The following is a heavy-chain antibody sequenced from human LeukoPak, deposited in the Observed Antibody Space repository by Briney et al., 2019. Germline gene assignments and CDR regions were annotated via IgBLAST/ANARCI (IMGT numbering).Heavy chain of an antibody. Sequence: PGGSLRLSCAASGFTFDDYAMHWVRQAPGQGLEWVANIKQDGSEKYYVDSVKGRFTISRDNATNSMYLQMNSLRAEDTAVYYCARALRDDYGDYVKEFDYFDYWGQGTLVTVSS. CDR1: GFTFDDYA. D-gene: IGHD4-17*01. V-gene: IGHV3-7*04. CDR3: ARALRDDYGDYVKEFDYFDY. CDR2: IKQDGSEK. J-gene: IGHJ4*02.